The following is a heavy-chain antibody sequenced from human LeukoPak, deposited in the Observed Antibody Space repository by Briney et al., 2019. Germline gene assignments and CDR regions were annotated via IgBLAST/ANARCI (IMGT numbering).Heavy chain of an antibody. CDR3: ATYTSYYYDSSGSFDY. Sequence: PGGTLRLSCAASGFTFSSYGMSWVRQAPGKGLEWVSAISGSGGSTYYADSVKGRFTISRDNSKNTLYLQMNSLRADDTAVYYCATYTSYYYDSSGSFDYGGQGTLVTVSS. J-gene: IGHJ4*02. V-gene: IGHV3-23*01. D-gene: IGHD3-22*01. CDR2: ISGSGGST. CDR1: GFTFSSYG.